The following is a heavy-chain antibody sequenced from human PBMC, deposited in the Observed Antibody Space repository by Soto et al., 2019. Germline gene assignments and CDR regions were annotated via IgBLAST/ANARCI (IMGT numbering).Heavy chain of an antibody. D-gene: IGHD5-18*01. CDR1: VCTFDDYA. CDR3: AKDAAMGDDAFDI. V-gene: IGHV3-9*01. CDR2: ISWNSGSI. Sequence: PGGSLRLSCAASVCTFDDYAMHWVRQAPGKGLEWVSGISWNSGSIVYADSVKGRFTISRDNAKDSLYLQMNSLRAEDTALYYCAKDAAMGDDAFDICGQGTMVTV. J-gene: IGHJ3*02.